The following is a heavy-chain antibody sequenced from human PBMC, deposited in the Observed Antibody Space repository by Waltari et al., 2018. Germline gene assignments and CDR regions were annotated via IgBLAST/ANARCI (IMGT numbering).Heavy chain of an antibody. CDR2: ISGSGGST. D-gene: IGHD3-10*01. V-gene: IGHV3-23*01. CDR1: GFTFSSYA. CDR3: AKSHGYNQLGEDAFDI. Sequence: EVQLLESGGGLVQPGGSLRLSCAASGFTFSSYAMSWVRQAPGKGLEWVSAISGSGGSTYYADSVKGRFTISRDNSKNTLYLQMNSLRAEDTAVYYCAKSHGYNQLGEDAFDIWGQGTMVTVSS. J-gene: IGHJ3*02.